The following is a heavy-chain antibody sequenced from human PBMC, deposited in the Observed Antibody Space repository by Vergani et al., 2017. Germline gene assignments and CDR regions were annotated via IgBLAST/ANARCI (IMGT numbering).Heavy chain of an antibody. CDR1: CESFSSFY. CDR2: INNDGHT. CDR3: AVRPRVNLVGGEIVTKRTFDY. V-gene: IGHV4-34*02. Sequence: QVQLQQWGAGVVKPSGTLSLTCAVFCESFSSFYWSWIRQAPGKRLEWIGEINNDGHTNYNPSLESRVTVSRDTAKNQFSLNLMSVTAADTAMDYCAVRPRVNLVGGEIVTKRTFDYWSQGSLVTVSS. J-gene: IGHJ4*02. D-gene: IGHD3-10*01.